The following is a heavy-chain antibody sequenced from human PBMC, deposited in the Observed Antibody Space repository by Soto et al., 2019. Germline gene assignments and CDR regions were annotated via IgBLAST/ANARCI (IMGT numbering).Heavy chain of an antibody. CDR2: INHSGST. V-gene: IGHV4-34*01. CDR3: ARDRAAFDI. Sequence: SETLSLTCAVYGGSFSGYYWSWIRQPPGKGLEWIGEINHSGSTNYNPSLKSRVTISVDTSKNQFSLKLSSVTAADTAVYYCARDRAAFDIWGQGTMVTVSS. CDR1: GGSFSGYY. J-gene: IGHJ3*02.